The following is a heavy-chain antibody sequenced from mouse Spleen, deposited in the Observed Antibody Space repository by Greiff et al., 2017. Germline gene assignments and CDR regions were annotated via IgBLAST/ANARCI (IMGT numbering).Heavy chain of an antibody. D-gene: IGHD2-13*01. CDR2: INPSTGGT. V-gene: IGHV1-42*01. CDR3: ARRVTTGFAY. CDR1: GYSFTGYY. J-gene: IGHJ3*01. Sequence: EVQLQQSGPELVKPGASVKISCKASGYSFTGYYMNWVKQSPEKSLEWIGEINPSTGGTTYNQKFKAKATLTVDKSSSTAYMQLKSLTSEDSAVYYCARRVTTGFAYWGQGTLVTVSA.